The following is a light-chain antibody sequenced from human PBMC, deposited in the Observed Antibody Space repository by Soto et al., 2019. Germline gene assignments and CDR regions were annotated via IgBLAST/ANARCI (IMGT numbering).Light chain of an antibody. J-gene: IGKJ4*01. V-gene: IGKV3-20*01. Sequence: EIVLTQSPGNLSLSPGERATLSCRASQSVSSSYLAWYQQKPGQAPRLLIYGASSMATGIPDRFSGSGSGTEFTPTISRLEPEDFAVYYCQQYGSSPLTFCGGTKVEIK. CDR3: QQYGSSPLT. CDR1: QSVSSSY. CDR2: GAS.